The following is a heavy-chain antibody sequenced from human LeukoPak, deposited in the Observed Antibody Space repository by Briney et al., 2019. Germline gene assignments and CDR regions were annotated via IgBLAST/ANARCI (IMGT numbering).Heavy chain of an antibody. CDR1: LGSVSNSSYY. D-gene: IGHD7-27*01. V-gene: IGHV4-39*01. J-gene: IGHJ5*02. CDR2: ISYSGNN. CDR3: ASLGTLRS. Sequence: EILSLTCTVCLGSVSNSSYYRRWYRKPPGKGVEWIGSISYSGNNYNNPSLKSRVSISIDTSKNQFSVKLTSVTAADTAMYYCASLGTLRSWGQGTLVTVSS.